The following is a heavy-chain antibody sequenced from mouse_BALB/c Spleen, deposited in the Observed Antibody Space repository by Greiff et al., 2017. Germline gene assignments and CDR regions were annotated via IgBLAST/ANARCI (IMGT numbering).Heavy chain of an antibody. CDR2: ISYSGST. J-gene: IGHJ3*01. Sequence: EVNLVESGPGLVKPSQSLSLTCTVTGYSITSDYAWNWIRQFPGNKLEWMGYISYSGSTSYNPSLKSRISITRDTSKNQFFLQLNSVTTEDTATYYCARQGSYDGFAYWGQGTLVTVSA. V-gene: IGHV3-2*02. CDR3: ARQGSYDGFAY. D-gene: IGHD2-3*01. CDR1: GYSITSDYA.